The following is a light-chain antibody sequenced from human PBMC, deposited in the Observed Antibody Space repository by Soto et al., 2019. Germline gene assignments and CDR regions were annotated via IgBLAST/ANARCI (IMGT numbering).Light chain of an antibody. CDR1: QSVRNDY. CDR2: GAY. V-gene: IGKV3-20*01. Sequence: EILLTQSPGTLSLSPGERATLSCRASQSVRNDYLAWYQQKPGQAPRLLIYGAYGRATGIPDRFSGSESGTGFTLSISRLQPEDVAVSYGEEYGSPTYTFGQGTKL. CDR3: EEYGSPTYT. J-gene: IGKJ2*01.